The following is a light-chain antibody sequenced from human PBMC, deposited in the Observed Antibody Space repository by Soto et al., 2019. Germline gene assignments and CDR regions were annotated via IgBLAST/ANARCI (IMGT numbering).Light chain of an antibody. V-gene: IGKV1-33*01. Sequence: DIQMTQSPSSLSASVGDRVTITCQASQDISKYLNWYQQKPGKAPKLLIYDASNLEAGVPSRFSGTGSGTFYTFTISSLHPEDFATYHCQQYDSIPSTFGPGTKVDIK. J-gene: IGKJ3*01. CDR3: QQYDSIPST. CDR2: DAS. CDR1: QDISKY.